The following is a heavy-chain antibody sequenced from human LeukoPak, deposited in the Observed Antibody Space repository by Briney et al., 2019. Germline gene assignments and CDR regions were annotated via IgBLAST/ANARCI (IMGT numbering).Heavy chain of an antibody. CDR1: GFTFSSYA. V-gene: IGHV3-23*01. D-gene: IGHD6-13*01. Sequence: GGSLRLSCAASGFTFSSYAMSWVRQAPGKGLEWVSAISGSGGSTYYADSVKGRFTISRDNAKNSLYLQMNSLRAEDTAVYYCARDVLDSSSWFDYWGQGTLVTVSS. CDR3: ARDVLDSSSWFDY. CDR2: ISGSGGST. J-gene: IGHJ4*02.